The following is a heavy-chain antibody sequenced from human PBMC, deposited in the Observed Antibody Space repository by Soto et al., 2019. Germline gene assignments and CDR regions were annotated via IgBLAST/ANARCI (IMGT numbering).Heavy chain of an antibody. Sequence: SETLSLTCTVSGGSISSYYWSWIRQPPGKGLEWIGYIYYSGSTNYNPSLKSRVTISVDTSKNQFSLKLSSVTAADTAVYYCARTGVTTYYYDSSGYYYVTEYFQHGGQGTLVTVPS. V-gene: IGHV4-59*01. D-gene: IGHD3-22*01. CDR2: IYYSGST. J-gene: IGHJ1*01. CDR3: ARTGVTTYYYDSSGYYYVTEYFQH. CDR1: GGSISSYY.